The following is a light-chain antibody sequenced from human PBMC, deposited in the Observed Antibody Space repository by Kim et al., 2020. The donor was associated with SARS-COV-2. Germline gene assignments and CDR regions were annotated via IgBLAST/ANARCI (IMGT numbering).Light chain of an antibody. V-gene: IGLV4-60*03. CDR2: LEGSGSY. CDR3: ETWDSNTRV. CDR1: SGHSSYI. J-gene: IGLJ3*02. Sequence: SVKLTCTLSSGHSSYIIAWHQQQPGKAPRYLMKLEGSGSYNKGSGVPDRFSGSSSGADRYLTISNRQSEDEADYYCETWDSNTRVFGGGTQLTVL.